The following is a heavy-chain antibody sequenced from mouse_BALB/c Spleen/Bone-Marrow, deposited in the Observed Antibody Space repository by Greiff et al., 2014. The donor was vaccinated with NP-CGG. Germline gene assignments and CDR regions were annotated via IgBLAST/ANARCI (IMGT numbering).Heavy chain of an antibody. D-gene: IGHD3-1*01. CDR2: IYPGSGST. CDR3: ANLGRYAMDY. Sequence: QLKESGPELVKPGASVKISCKASGYTFTDYYINWVKQKPGQGLEWIGWIYPGSGSTKYNEKFKGKATLTVDTSSSTAYMQLSSLTSEGTAVYFCANLGRYAMDYWGQGTSVTVSS. CDR1: GYTFTDYY. V-gene: IGHV1-84*02. J-gene: IGHJ4*01.